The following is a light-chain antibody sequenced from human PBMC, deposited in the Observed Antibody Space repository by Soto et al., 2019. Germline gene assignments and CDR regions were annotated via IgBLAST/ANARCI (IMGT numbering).Light chain of an antibody. CDR3: QQYKNWPPLT. CDR2: GAS. CDR1: QSVSSN. J-gene: IGKJ1*01. V-gene: IGKV3-15*01. Sequence: EIGRTQSPATLSVSPGERATLSCRASQSVSSNLAWYQQKPGQAPRLLIYGASTRATGIPARFSGSGSGTEFTLSISSLQGEDFAFYYCQQYKNWPPLTFGQGTKVEIK.